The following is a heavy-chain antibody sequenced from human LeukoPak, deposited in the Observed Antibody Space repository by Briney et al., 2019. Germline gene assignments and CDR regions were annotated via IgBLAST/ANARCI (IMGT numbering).Heavy chain of an antibody. Sequence: GGSLRLSCAASGFTFSSYGMHWVRQAPGKGLEWVAIISYDGSNKYYADSVKGRFTISRDNSKNTLYLQMNSLRAEDTAVYYCAKASYSSGWSLYYYYMDVWGKGTTVTVSS. CDR2: ISYDGSNK. CDR1: GFTFSSYG. CDR3: AKASYSSGWSLYYYYMDV. J-gene: IGHJ6*03. D-gene: IGHD6-19*01. V-gene: IGHV3-30*18.